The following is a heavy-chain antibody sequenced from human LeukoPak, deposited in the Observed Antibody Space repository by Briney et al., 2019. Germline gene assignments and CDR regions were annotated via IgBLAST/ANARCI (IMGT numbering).Heavy chain of an antibody. CDR1: GGSISSSSYY. Sequence: ASETLSLTCTVSGGSISSSSYYWGWIRQPPGKGLEWIGSIYYSGSTYYNPSLKSRVTISVDTSKDQFSLKLSSVTAADTAVYYCASHYNVVFDYWGQGTLVTVSS. D-gene: IGHD3-10*01. J-gene: IGHJ4*02. CDR3: ASHYNVVFDY. CDR2: IYYSGST. V-gene: IGHV4-39*01.